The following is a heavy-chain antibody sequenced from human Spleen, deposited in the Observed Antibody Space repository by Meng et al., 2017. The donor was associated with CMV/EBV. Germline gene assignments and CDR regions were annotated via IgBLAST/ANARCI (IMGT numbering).Heavy chain of an antibody. CDR1: GGSISSNNFY. Sequence: SETLSLTCTVSGGSISSNNFYWGWIRQPPGKGLEWIGSIYYSGSTNSSPSLKSRVSISIDTSNNQFSLKVSSVTAADTALYYCARGWASTPYGMDVWGQGTTVTVSS. D-gene: IGHD6-19*01. J-gene: IGHJ6*02. CDR3: ARGWASTPYGMDV. CDR2: IYYSGST. V-gene: IGHV4-39*01.